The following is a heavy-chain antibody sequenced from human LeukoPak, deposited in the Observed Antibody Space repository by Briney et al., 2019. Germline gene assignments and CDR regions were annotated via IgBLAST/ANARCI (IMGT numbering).Heavy chain of an antibody. CDR1: GGSMSSYY. CDR3: ARGARAGYNLEPFDY. D-gene: IGHD5-24*01. CDR2: IYYSGST. J-gene: IGHJ4*02. V-gene: IGHV4-59*08. Sequence: SETLSLTCTVSGGSMSSYYWSWIRQPPGKGLEWIGYIYYSGSTKYNPSLKSRVTISVDTSKNQFSLKLSSVAAADTAVYYCARGARAGYNLEPFDYWGQGTLVTVSS.